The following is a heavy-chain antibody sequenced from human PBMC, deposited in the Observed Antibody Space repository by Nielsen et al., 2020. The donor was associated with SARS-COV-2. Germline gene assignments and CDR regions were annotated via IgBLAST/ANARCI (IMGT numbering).Heavy chain of an antibody. CDR2: IYYSGST. V-gene: IGHV4-39*01. D-gene: IGHD6-19*01. Sequence: SETLSLTCTVSGGSISSSSYYWGWIRQPPGKGLEWIGSIYYSGSTYYNPSLKSRVTISVDTSKNQFSLKLSSVTAADTAVYYCARQNPYTAVAGTPLGYWGQGTLVTVS. J-gene: IGHJ4*02. CDR1: GGSISSSSYY. CDR3: ARQNPYTAVAGTPLGY.